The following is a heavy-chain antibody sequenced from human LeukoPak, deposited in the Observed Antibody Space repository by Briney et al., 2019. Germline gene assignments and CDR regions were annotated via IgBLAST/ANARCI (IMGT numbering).Heavy chain of an antibody. CDR3: ARDYGDY. J-gene: IGHJ4*02. V-gene: IGHV4-34*01. CDR1: GGSFSGYY. CDR2: INHSGST. Sequence: SETLSLTCAVYGGSFSGYYWSWIRQPPGKGLEWIGEINHSGSTNYNPSLKSRVTISVDTSKNQFSLKLSSVAAADTAVYYCARDYGDYWGQGTLVTVSS.